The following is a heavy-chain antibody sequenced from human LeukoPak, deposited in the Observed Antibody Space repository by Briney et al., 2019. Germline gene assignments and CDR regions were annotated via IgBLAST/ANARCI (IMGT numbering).Heavy chain of an antibody. V-gene: IGHV1-69*13. D-gene: IGHD1-14*01. J-gene: IGHJ5*02. CDR1: GGTFSSYA. CDR2: IIPIFGTA. CDR3: ARDSPTGNNWFDP. Sequence: ASVKVSCKASGGTFSSYAISWGRQAPGQGLEWMGGIIPIFGTANYAQKFQGRVTITADESTSTAYMELSSLRSEDTAVYYCARDSPTGNNWFDPWGQGTLVTVSS.